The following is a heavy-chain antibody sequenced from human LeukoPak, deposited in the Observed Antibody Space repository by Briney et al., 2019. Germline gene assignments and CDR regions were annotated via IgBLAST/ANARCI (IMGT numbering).Heavy chain of an antibody. CDR2: ISAYNGNT. D-gene: IGHD3-22*01. V-gene: IGHV1-18*01. CDR3: ARWGGGEWSYYDSSGYYTRPFDY. CDR1: GYTFTSYG. J-gene: IGHJ4*02. Sequence: GASVKVSCKASGYTFTSYGISWVRQAPGQGLEWMGWISAYNGNTNYAQKLQGRVTMTTDTSTSTAYMELRRLRSDDTAVYYCARWGGGEWSYYDSSGYYTRPFDYWGQGTLVTVSS.